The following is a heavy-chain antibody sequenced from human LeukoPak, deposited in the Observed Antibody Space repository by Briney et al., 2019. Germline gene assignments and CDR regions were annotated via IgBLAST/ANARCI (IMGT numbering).Heavy chain of an antibody. D-gene: IGHD1-26*01. J-gene: IGHJ5*02. CDR2: IIPIFGTA. CDR3: ARSLILGFWDWFDP. V-gene: IGHV1-69*13. Sequence: RASVKVSCKASGGTFSSYAISWVRQAPGQGLEWMGGIIPIFGTANYAQKFQGRVTITADESTSTAYMELSSLRSEDTAVYYCARSLILGFWDWFDPWGQGTLVTVSS. CDR1: GGTFSSYA.